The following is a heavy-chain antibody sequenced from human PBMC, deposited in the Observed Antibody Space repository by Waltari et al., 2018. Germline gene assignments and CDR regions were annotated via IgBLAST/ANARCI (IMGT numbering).Heavy chain of an antibody. D-gene: IGHD6-6*01. CDR1: GFTFSSYA. V-gene: IGHV3-23*01. CDR2: ISGSGGST. CDR3: AKAEYSSSSFDY. Sequence: EVQLLESGGGLVQPGGSLRLSCAASGFTFSSYAMSWVSQAPGKGLEWVSAISGSGGSTYYADSVKGRFTISRDNSKNTLYLQMNSLRAEDTAVYYCAKAEYSSSSFDYWGQGTLVTVSS. J-gene: IGHJ4*02.